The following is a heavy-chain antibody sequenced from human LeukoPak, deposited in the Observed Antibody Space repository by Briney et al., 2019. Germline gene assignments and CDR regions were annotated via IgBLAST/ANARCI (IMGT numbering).Heavy chain of an antibody. D-gene: IGHD3-10*01. CDR3: ARRGLRSQSGKPYYGSDV. V-gene: IGHV3-7*01. CDR1: EFTFSNYW. Sequence: GGSLRLSCAASEFTFSNYWMSWVRQAPGKGLDWVANIEQDGSEKQYVESVKGRFTISRDNAKNSLYLQMNSLRAEDTAVYYCARRGLRSQSGKPYYGSDVWGQGTTVTVSS. CDR2: IEQDGSEK. J-gene: IGHJ6*02.